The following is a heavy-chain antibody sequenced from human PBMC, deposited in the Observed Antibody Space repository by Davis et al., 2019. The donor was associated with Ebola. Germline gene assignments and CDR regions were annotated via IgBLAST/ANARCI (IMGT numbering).Heavy chain of an antibody. CDR1: GFTFSSYA. V-gene: IGHV3-64D*08. Sequence: PGGSLRLSCAASGFTFSSYAMHWVRQAPGKGLEYVSAISSNGGSTYYADSVKGRFTISRDNSKNTLYLQMSSLRAEDTAVYYCVRVRVVVAALHLDYWGQGTLVTVSS. CDR3: VRVRVVVAALHLDY. J-gene: IGHJ4*02. D-gene: IGHD2-15*01. CDR2: ISSNGGST.